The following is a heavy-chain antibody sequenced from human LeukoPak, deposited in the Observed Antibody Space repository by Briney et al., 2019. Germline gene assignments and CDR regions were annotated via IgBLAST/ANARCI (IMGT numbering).Heavy chain of an antibody. CDR3: ARVGEGGRYYYYYYMDV. CDR2: IYHSVST. J-gene: IGHJ6*03. V-gene: IGHV4-38-2*01. CDR1: GYFISSGYY. D-gene: IGHD3-10*01. Sequence: SETLSLTCAVSGYFISSGYYWGWIRQPPGKGLEWIGSIYHSVSTYYNPSLKSPVTISVDTSKKQLSLKLSSVTAADTAVYYCARVGEGGRYYYYYYMDVWGKGTTVTVSS.